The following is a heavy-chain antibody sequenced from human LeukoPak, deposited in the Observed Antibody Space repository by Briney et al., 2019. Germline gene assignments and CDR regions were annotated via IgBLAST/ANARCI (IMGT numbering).Heavy chain of an antibody. CDR3: VKGAYDYLEVGYFDY. CDR2: VIGSVGST. J-gene: IGHJ4*02. Sequence: GGSLRLSCAASGFIFASYAMSWVRQTPGKGLEWVSVVIGSVGSTDYADSVKGRFTISRDNTKNKLYLHRNSLRVDDTSIYYCVKGAYDYLEVGYFDYWGQGTLVTVSS. D-gene: IGHD3-16*01. CDR1: GFIFASYA. V-gene: IGHV3-23*01.